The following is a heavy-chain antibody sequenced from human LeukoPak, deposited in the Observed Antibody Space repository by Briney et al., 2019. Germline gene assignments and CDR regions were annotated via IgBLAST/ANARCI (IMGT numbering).Heavy chain of an antibody. J-gene: IGHJ5*02. CDR2: ISSGSSTM. Sequence: PGGSLRLPCAVSGLTFSSYSMNWVRQAPGKGLEWVSYISSGSSTMYYADSVKGRFTISRDNAKSSLYLQMNSLRAEDTAVYYCASNKGYCSGGSCYGNWFDPWGQGTLVTVSS. V-gene: IGHV3-48*01. D-gene: IGHD2-15*01. CDR3: ASNKGYCSGGSCYGNWFDP. CDR1: GLTFSSYS.